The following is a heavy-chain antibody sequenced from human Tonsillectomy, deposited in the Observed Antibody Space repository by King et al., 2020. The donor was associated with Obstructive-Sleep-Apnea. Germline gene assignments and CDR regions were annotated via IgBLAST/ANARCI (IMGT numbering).Heavy chain of an antibody. D-gene: IGHD6-19*01. CDR3: ARHLYSSGYLGYFDY. J-gene: IGHJ4*02. Sequence: QLQESGPGLVKPSETLSLTCTVSGGSISSYYWSWIRQPPGKGLEWIGYTYSGSTNCNPSLKSRVTISVDTSKNQFSLKLRSVTAADTAVYYCARHLYSSGYLGYFDYWGQGTLVTVSS. CDR1: GGSISSYY. CDR2: TYSGST. V-gene: IGHV4-59*08.